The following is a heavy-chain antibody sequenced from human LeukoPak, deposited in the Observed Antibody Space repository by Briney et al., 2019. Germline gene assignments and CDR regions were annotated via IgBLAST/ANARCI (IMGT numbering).Heavy chain of an antibody. CDR1: GFTFSSYA. CDR2: ISGSGGST. CDR3: VRGYSFGPYGMDV. V-gene: IGHV3-23*01. J-gene: IGHJ6*02. Sequence: GGSLGLSCAASGFTFSSYAMSWVRQAPGKGLEWVSTISGSGGSTYYADSVKGRFTISRDNSKNTLYLQMNSLRAEDTAVYFCVRGYSFGPYGMDVWGQGTTVTVSS. D-gene: IGHD2-15*01.